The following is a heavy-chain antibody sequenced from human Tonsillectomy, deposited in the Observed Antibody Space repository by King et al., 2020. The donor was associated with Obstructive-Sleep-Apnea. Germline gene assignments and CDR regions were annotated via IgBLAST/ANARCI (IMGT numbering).Heavy chain of an antibody. CDR1: GFSFSSDA. CDR3: ARITTAVTTKPFDI. CDR2: ISNDGRNH. J-gene: IGHJ3*02. D-gene: IGHD4-17*01. Sequence: QVQLVESGGGVVQPGRSLRLSCEGSGFSFSSDAMHWVRQAPGKGLEWVAVISNDGRNHFDADSVKGRFTISRDNSKNSLYLQMNRLRPEDTAIYYCARITTAVTTKPFDIWGQGTRVTVSS. V-gene: IGHV3-30*04.